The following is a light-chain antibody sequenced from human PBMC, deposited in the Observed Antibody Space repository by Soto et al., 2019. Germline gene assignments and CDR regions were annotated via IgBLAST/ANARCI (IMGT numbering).Light chain of an antibody. J-gene: IGKJ1*01. Sequence: DIHMTQSPSTLSASVIDVVTITFRASRSIGTWLAWYQQRPGKAPKLLIYAASSLQSGVPSRFSGSGSGTEFTLTISSLQTDDFATYYCQQYNSYWTFGQGTKVDIK. CDR2: AAS. CDR3: QQYNSYWT. V-gene: IGKV1-5*01. CDR1: RSIGTW.